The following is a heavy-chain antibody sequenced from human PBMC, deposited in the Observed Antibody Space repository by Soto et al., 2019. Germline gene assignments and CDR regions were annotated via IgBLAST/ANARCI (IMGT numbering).Heavy chain of an antibody. Sequence: ASVKVSCKASGYTFTGYYMHWVRQAPGQGLEWMGRINPNSGGTKYAQKYQGWVTMTRDTSISTAYMELSRLSFDDTAVYYCGRGDSRLLYYMDVWGKGTRVTVSS. V-gene: IGHV1-2*04. D-gene: IGHD3-22*01. CDR3: GRGDSRLLYYMDV. J-gene: IGHJ6*03. CDR2: INPNSGGT. CDR1: GYTFTGYY.